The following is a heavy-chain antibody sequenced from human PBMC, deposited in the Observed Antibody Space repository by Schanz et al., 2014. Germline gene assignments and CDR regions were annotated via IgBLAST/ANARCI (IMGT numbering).Heavy chain of an antibody. Sequence: QIQLVQSGPEVKKPGATVKVSCKASGYIFINSGISWVRQAPGQGLEWMGWISAYNGNTKYPQKLQGRVTMTTDTATSTAYVELKRLRSDDAAVYYCARDAADFYDILTEEDYWGQGTLVTVSS. V-gene: IGHV1-18*01. J-gene: IGHJ4*02. CDR1: GYIFINSG. CDR2: ISAYNGNT. CDR3: ARDAADFYDILTEEDY. D-gene: IGHD3-9*01.